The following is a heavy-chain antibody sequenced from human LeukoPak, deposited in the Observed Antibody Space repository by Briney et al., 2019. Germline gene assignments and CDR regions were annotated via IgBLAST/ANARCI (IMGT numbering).Heavy chain of an antibody. J-gene: IGHJ5*02. V-gene: IGHV1-24*01. Sequence: ASVKVSCKVSGYTLTELSMHWVRQAPGKGLEWMGGFDPEDDETIYAQKFQGRVTITTDESTSTAYMELSSLRSEDTAVYYCARDRDSSSWYDWFDPWGQGTLVTVSS. CDR3: ARDRDSSSWYDWFDP. CDR1: GYTLTELS. CDR2: FDPEDDET. D-gene: IGHD6-13*01.